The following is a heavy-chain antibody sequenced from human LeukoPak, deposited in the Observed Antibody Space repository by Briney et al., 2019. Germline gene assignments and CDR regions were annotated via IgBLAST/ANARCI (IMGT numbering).Heavy chain of an antibody. CDR3: AREGTYCSSTSCYLWFDP. J-gene: IGHJ5*02. CDR2: MNPNSGNT. D-gene: IGHD2-2*01. Sequence: ASVKVSCKASGYTFTSYDINWVRQATGQGLEWMGWMNPNSGNTGYAQKFQGRVTMTRNTSISTAYMELGSLRSDDTAVYYCAREGTYCSSTSCYLWFDPWGQGTLVTVSS. CDR1: GYTFTSYD. V-gene: IGHV1-8*01.